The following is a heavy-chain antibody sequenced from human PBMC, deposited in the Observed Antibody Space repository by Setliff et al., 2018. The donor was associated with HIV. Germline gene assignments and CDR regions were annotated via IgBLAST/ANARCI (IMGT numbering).Heavy chain of an antibody. Sequence: ASVKVSCKASGYSFTTYPIHWVRQAPGQRPEWMGWIKAGNADTQYSQKFQGRVTIIRGTSATTVFMEVRRVTSEDTAVYYCARNGCNSESYFCDLDIWGQGTLVTVS. V-gene: IGHV1-3*01. CDR2: IKAGNADT. J-gene: IGHJ4*02. CDR1: GYSFTTYP. CDR3: ARNGCNSESYFCDLDI. D-gene: IGHD3-3*01.